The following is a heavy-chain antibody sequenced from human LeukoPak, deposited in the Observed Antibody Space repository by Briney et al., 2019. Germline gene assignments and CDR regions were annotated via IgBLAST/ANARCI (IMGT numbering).Heavy chain of an antibody. CDR2: ISYDGSNK. CDR3: ARDLYSSGFFDY. Sequence: GRSLRLSCAASGFTFSSYAIHWVRQAPGKGLEWVAVISYDGSNKYYADSVKGRFTISRDNSKNTLYLQMNSLRAEDTAVYYCARDLYSSGFFDYWGQGTLVTVSS. D-gene: IGHD6-19*01. V-gene: IGHV3-30*04. J-gene: IGHJ4*02. CDR1: GFTFSSYA.